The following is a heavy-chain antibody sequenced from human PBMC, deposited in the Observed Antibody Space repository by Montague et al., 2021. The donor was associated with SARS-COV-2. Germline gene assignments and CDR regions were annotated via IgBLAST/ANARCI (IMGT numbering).Heavy chain of an antibody. CDR3: ARPGSGYCYGSGAFDY. Sequence: SETLSLTCTVSGGSISNSIYYWDWIRQPPGKGLEWIGCIYYTENTYYNPSLKSRVTISIDTSKNQFSLKLSSVTAADTAVYYCARPGSGYCYGSGAFDYWGQGTLVTVSS. V-gene: IGHV4-39*01. D-gene: IGHD5-18*01. CDR1: GGSISNSIYY. J-gene: IGHJ4*02. CDR2: IYYTENT.